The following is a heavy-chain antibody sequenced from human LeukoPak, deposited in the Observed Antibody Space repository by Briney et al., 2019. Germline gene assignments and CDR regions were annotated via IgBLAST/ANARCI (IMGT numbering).Heavy chain of an antibody. CDR3: ARHPRTMVRGVILYNWFDP. D-gene: IGHD3-10*01. Sequence: GESLKISCKGSGYSFTSYWIGWVRQMPEKGLEWMGIIYPGDSDTRYSPSFQGQVTISADKSISTAYLQWSSLKASDTAMYYCARHPRTMVRGVILYNWFDPWGQGTLVTVSS. V-gene: IGHV5-51*01. J-gene: IGHJ5*02. CDR1: GYSFTSYW. CDR2: IYPGDSDT.